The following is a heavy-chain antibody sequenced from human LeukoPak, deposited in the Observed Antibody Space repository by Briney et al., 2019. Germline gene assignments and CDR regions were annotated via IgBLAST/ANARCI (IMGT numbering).Heavy chain of an antibody. D-gene: IGHD3-3*01. CDR3: ARDRAGDFWSGGYYYYYGMDV. Sequence: GGSLRLSCAASGFTFSSYAMHWVRQAPGKGLEWEAVISYDGSNKYYADSVKGRFTISRDNSKNTLYLQMNSLRAEDTAVYYCARDRAGDFWSGGYYYYYGMDVWGQGTTVTVSS. CDR1: GFTFSSYA. J-gene: IGHJ6*02. V-gene: IGHV3-30-3*01. CDR2: ISYDGSNK.